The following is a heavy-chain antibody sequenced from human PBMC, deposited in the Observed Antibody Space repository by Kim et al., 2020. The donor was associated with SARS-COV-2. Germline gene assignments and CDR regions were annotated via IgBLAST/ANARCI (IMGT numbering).Heavy chain of an antibody. Sequence: GGSLRLSCEASGFTFSSYSMNWVRQAPGKGLEWVSSISSSSSYIYYADSVKGRFTISRDNAKNSLYLQMNSLRAEDAAVYYCAREEGITMVRGVTLDALDIWGQGTMVTVSS. CDR2: ISSSSSYI. V-gene: IGHV3-21*01. CDR1: GFTFSSYS. D-gene: IGHD3-10*01. J-gene: IGHJ3*02. CDR3: AREEGITMVRGVTLDALDI.